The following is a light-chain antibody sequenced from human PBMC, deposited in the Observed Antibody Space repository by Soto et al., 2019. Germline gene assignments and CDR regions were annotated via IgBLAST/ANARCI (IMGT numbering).Light chain of an antibody. CDR1: QSISSY. Sequence: DIQMTQSPSSLSASVGDRVTITCRASQSISSYLNWYQQKPGKAPKLLIYAASSLQSGVPSRFSGSGSGTDFTLTISSLQPEDFATYYCQQSYSTPITSGQGTRL. J-gene: IGKJ5*01. V-gene: IGKV1-39*01. CDR3: QQSYSTPIT. CDR2: AAS.